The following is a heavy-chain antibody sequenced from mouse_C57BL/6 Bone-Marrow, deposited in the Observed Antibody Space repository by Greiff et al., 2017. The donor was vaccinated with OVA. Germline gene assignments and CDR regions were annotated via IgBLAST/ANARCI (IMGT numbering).Heavy chain of an antibody. D-gene: IGHD1-1*01. J-gene: IGHJ2*01. CDR3: ARQVITTVVATGY. CDR1: GYTFTSYG. CDR2: IYPRSGNT. V-gene: IGHV1-81*01. Sequence: LQESGAELARPGASVKLSCKASGYTFTSYGISWVKQRTGQGLEWIGEIYPRSGNTYYNEKFKGKATLTADKSSSTAYMELRSLTSEDSAVYFCARQVITTVVATGYWGQGTTLTVSS.